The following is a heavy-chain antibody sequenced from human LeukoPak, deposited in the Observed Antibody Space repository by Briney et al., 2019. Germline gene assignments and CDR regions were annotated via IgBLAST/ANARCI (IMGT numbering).Heavy chain of an antibody. V-gene: IGHV3-21*01. CDR1: GFIFSNYD. Sequence: GGSLRLSCAASGFIFSNYDMHWVRQAPGKGLEWVSSISSSSSYIYYADSVKGRFTISRDNAKNSLYLQMNSLRAEDTAVYYCARENGVPAAYFDYWGQGTLVTVSS. D-gene: IGHD2-2*01. J-gene: IGHJ4*02. CDR2: ISSSSSYI. CDR3: ARENGVPAAYFDY.